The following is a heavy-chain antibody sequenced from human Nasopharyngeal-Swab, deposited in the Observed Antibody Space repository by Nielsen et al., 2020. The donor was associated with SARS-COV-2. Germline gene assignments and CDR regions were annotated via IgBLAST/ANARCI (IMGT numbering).Heavy chain of an antibody. Sequence: ASVKVSCKASGYTFTGYYMHWVRQAPGQGLEWMGWINPNSGGTNYAQKFQGRVTMTRDTSISTAYMELSRLRSDDTAVYYCARAQPPEVLLWFGEHLGPNYGMDVWGQGTTVTVSS. D-gene: IGHD3-10*01. J-gene: IGHJ6*02. CDR3: ARAQPPEVLLWFGEHLGPNYGMDV. V-gene: IGHV1-2*02. CDR2: INPNSGGT. CDR1: GYTFTGYY.